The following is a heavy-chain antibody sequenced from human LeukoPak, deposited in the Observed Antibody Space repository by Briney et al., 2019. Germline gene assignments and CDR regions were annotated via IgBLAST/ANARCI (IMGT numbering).Heavy chain of an antibody. D-gene: IGHD3-10*01. Sequence: SGGSLRLSCAASGFTFSSYSMNWVRQAPGKGLEWVSSISSGSSYIYYADSVKGRFTISRDNAKNSLYLQMNSLRAEDTAVYYCARDAYYYGSEQSGDFDYWGXGTLVTVSS. CDR3: ARDAYYYGSEQSGDFDY. CDR1: GFTFSSYS. J-gene: IGHJ4*02. CDR2: ISSGSSYI. V-gene: IGHV3-21*01.